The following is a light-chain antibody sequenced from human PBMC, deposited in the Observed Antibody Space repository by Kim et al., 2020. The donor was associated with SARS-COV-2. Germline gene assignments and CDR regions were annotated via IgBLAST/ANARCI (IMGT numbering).Light chain of an antibody. Sequence: LSPGDTATLSRSASQPVATYLAWYQQNPGQAPRLLIYAASNRATVIPARFSGSGSETDFTLTISSLEPDDFAVYYCQQHANWPITFGQGTRLEIK. CDR3: QQHANWPIT. CDR2: AAS. J-gene: IGKJ5*01. V-gene: IGKV3-11*01. CDR1: QPVATY.